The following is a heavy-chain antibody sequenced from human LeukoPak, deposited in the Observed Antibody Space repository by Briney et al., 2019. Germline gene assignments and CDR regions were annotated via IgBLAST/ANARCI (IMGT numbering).Heavy chain of an antibody. CDR3: AKVGDSGSYPDAFDI. CDR2: ISWDGGST. D-gene: IGHD1-26*01. Sequence: GGSLRLSCAASGFTFDDYSMHWVRQAPGKGLEWVSLISWDGGSTYYADSVKGRFTISRDNSKNSLYLQMNSLRAEDTAVYYCAKVGDSGSYPDAFDIWGQGTMVTVSS. V-gene: IGHV3-43*01. J-gene: IGHJ3*02. CDR1: GFTFDDYS.